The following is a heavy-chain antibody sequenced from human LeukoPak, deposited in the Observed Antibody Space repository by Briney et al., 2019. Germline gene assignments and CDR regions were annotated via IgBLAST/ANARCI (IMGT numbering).Heavy chain of an antibody. CDR1: GFTFSDYY. J-gene: IGHJ5*02. Sequence: GGSLRLSCAASGFTFSDYYMSWIGQAPGKGPECVSYISDSTGYTNYADSVKGRFTISRDNARNSLYLQMNSLRAEDTAMYYCARGHRWFDPWGQGTLVTVSS. V-gene: IGHV3-11*05. CDR3: ARGHRWFDP. CDR2: ISDSTGYT.